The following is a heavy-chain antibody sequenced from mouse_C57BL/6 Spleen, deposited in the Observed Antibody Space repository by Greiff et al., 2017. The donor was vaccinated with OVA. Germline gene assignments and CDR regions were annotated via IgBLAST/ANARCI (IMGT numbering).Heavy chain of an antibody. Sequence: VQLQQSGAELVRPGASVKLSCTASGFNIKDDYMHWVKQRPEQGLEWIGWIDPENGDTEYASKFQGKATITADTSSNTAYLQLSSLTSEDTAVYYCTTIKGDYWGKGTTLTVSS. CDR2: IDPENGDT. J-gene: IGHJ2*01. D-gene: IGHD1-2*01. V-gene: IGHV14-4*01. CDR1: GFNIKDDY. CDR3: TTIKGDY.